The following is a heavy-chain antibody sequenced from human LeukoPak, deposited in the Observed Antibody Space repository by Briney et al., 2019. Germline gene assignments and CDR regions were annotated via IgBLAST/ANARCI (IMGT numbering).Heavy chain of an antibody. J-gene: IGHJ4*02. D-gene: IGHD3-10*01. CDR3: ARGPLYGSGTY. Sequence: ASVKVSCKASGYTFTDYYMHWVRRAPGQGLEWMGWINPNSGGTKYAQKFQGNIIMTRDTSISTAYMELSRLRSDDTAVYYCARGPLYGSGTYWGQGTLVTVSS. CDR2: INPNSGGT. V-gene: IGHV1-2*02. CDR1: GYTFTDYY.